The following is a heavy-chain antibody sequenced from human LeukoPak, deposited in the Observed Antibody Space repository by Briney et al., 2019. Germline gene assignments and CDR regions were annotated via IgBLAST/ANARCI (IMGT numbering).Heavy chain of an antibody. J-gene: IGHJ3*02. CDR2: ISSSSSYI. CDR1: GFTFSTYW. Sequence: GGSLRLSRAASGFTFSTYWMTWVRQAPGKGLEWVSSISSSSSYIYYADSVKGRFTISRDNAKNSLYLQMNSLRAEDTAVYYCARDPGLSPLGAFDIWGQGTMVTVS. V-gene: IGHV3-21*01. D-gene: IGHD3-16*02. CDR3: ARDPGLSPLGAFDI.